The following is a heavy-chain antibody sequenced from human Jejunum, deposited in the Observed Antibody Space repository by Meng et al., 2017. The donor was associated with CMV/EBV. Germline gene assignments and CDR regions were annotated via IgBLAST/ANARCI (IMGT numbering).Heavy chain of an antibody. V-gene: IGHV4-59*03. D-gene: IGHD6-6*01. Sequence: ISSYYWNWIRQPPGKGLEWIGYIYHSGSTNYNPSLQSRVAISVDTSRNQFSLKLTSVTAADTVVYCCAGIQYSSSSTARLVYYSAFWGQGTLVTVSS. J-gene: IGHJ4*02. CDR3: AGIQYSSSSTARLVYYSAF. CDR1: ISSYY. CDR2: IYHSGST.